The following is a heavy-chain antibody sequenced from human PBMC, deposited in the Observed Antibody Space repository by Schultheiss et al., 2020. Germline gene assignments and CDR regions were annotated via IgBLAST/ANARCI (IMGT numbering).Heavy chain of an antibody. CDR1: GFNVTGF. CDR3: ARGMGDSSGYYPYGMDV. J-gene: IGHJ6*02. CDR2: IRTTSPYI. Sequence: GGSLRLSCAASGFNVTGFMTWVRQAPGKGLECVSIIRTTSPYIYYADSVKGRFTISRDNSKNTLYLQMGSLRAEDMAVYYCARGMGDSSGYYPYGMDVWGQGTTVTAP. D-gene: IGHD3-22*01. V-gene: IGHV3-21*01.